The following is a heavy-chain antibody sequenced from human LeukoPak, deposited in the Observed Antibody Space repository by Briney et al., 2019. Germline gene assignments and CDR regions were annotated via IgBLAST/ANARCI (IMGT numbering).Heavy chain of an antibody. CDR1: GGSISSSNYY. CDR3: AHFKGGSFDF. V-gene: IGHV4-39*01. Sequence: SETLSLTCTVSGGSISSSNYYWGWIRQPPGKGLVWIGSIYYSGNAYYNPSLKSRVTISVDTSKNQFSLKLTSVTAADTAVYYCAHFKGGSFDFWGQGTMVTVSS. D-gene: IGHD1-26*01. J-gene: IGHJ3*01. CDR2: IYYSGNA.